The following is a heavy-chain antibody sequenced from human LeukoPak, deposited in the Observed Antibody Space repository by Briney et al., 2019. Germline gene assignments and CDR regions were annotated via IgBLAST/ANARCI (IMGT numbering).Heavy chain of an antibody. J-gene: IGHJ6*02. Sequence: ASVKVSCKASGYTFTSYGISWVRQAPGQGLEWMGWISAYNGNTNYAQKLQGRVTMATDTSTSTAYMELRSLRSDDTAVYYCARELVDSSGWYSDPYYYYYGMDVWGQGTTVTVSS. CDR3: ARELVDSSGWYSDPYYYYYGMDV. D-gene: IGHD6-19*01. CDR1: GYTFTSYG. V-gene: IGHV1-18*01. CDR2: ISAYNGNT.